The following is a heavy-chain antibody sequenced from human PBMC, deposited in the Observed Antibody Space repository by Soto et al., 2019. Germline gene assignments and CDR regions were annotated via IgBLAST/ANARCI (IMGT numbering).Heavy chain of an antibody. J-gene: IGHJ4*02. V-gene: IGHV3-73*01. CDR2: IRDRAYNYAT. CDR1: GFVFKDSS. Sequence: GGSLRLSCEASGFVFKDSSIHWVRQASGKGLEWVGRIRDRAYNYATAYAASVKGRFTISRDDSNNKAYLQIDSLKTEDTAIYYCTRLISAAQDYWGQGTLVTVSS. D-gene: IGHD3-10*01. CDR3: TRLISAAQDY.